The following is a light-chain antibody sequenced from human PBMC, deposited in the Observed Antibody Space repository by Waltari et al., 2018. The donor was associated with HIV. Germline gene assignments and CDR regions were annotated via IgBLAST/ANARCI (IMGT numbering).Light chain of an antibody. J-gene: IGLJ3*02. CDR3: SSYTSSSSWL. CDR2: DVS. V-gene: IGLV2-14*03. CDR1: SSDVGGYNY. Sequence: QSALTQPASVSGSPGQSITISCTGTSSDVGGYNYVSWYQQHPGKAPKLMIYDVSNRPAGVSNRFTGPKSGNTASLTDSGLQAEDEADYYCSSYTSSSSWLYGGGTKLTGL.